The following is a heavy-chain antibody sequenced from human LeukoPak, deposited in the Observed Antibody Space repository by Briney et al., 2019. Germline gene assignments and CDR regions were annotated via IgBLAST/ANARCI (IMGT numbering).Heavy chain of an antibody. D-gene: IGHD5-18*01. CDR2: FDPEDGET. CDR1: GYTLTELS. CDR3: ATDLGEDREQLWLGSDY. J-gene: IGHJ4*02. V-gene: IGHV1-24*01. Sequence: ASVKVSCKXSGYTLTELSMHWVRQAPGKGLEWMGGFDPEDGETIYAQKFQGRVTMTEDTSTDTAYMELSSLRSEDTAVYYCATDLGEDREQLWLGSDYWGQGTLVTVSS.